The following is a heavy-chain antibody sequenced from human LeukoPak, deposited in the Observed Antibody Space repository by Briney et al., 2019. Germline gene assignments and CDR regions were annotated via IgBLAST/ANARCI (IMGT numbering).Heavy chain of an antibody. J-gene: IGHJ4*02. D-gene: IGHD2-2*01. Sequence: PGGSLRLSCSAPGFTFSAYGMHWVRQAPAKGLEWVAVISFDGSDKYYAGSVKGRFTISRDNSKNTLYLQMNSLRAEDTAVYYCAKEGWRFLPYYWGQGTLVTVSS. CDR3: AKEGWRFLPYY. V-gene: IGHV3-30*18. CDR1: GFTFSAYG. CDR2: ISFDGSDK.